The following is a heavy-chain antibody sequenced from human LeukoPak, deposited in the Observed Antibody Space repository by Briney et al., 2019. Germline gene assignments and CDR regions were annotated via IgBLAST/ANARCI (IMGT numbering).Heavy chain of an antibody. D-gene: IGHD4-17*01. CDR3: AAAVTTGRAEHY. J-gene: IGHJ4*02. CDR2: ISKSGNNT. Sequence: PGGSLRLSCEGSGFTFSTYAMSWVRQAPGKGLEWVSGISKSGNNTYYADSVAGRLTISRDNSKNTLYLQMNSLRADDTAAYYCAAAVTTGRAEHYWGQGTLVTVSS. CDR1: GFTFSTYA. V-gene: IGHV3-23*05.